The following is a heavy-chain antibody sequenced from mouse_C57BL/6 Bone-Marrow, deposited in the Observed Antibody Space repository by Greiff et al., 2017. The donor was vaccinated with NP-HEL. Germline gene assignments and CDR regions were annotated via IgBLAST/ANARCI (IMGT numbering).Heavy chain of an antibody. D-gene: IGHD2-1*01. CDR2: ISSGGSYT. Sequence: EVMLVESGGDLVKPGGSLKLSCAASGFTFSSYGMSWVRQTPDKRLEWVATISSGGSYTYYPDSVKGRFTISRDNAKNTLYLQMSSLKSEDTAMYYCARPRYGNYPFAYWGQGTLVTVSA. CDR1: GFTFSSYG. J-gene: IGHJ3*01. CDR3: ARPRYGNYPFAY. V-gene: IGHV5-6*02.